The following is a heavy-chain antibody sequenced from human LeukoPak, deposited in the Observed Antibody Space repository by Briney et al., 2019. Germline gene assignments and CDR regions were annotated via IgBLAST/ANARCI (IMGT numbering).Heavy chain of an antibody. J-gene: IGHJ4*02. V-gene: IGHV3-9*01. Sequence: GGSLRLSCAASGFTFDDYAMHWVRQAPGKGLEWVSGISWNSGSIGYADSVKGRFTISRDNAKNSLYLQMNNLRAEDTALYYCAKDPDYDILTGYFDYWGQGTLVTVSS. CDR1: GFTFDDYA. CDR2: ISWNSGSI. D-gene: IGHD3-9*01. CDR3: AKDPDYDILTGYFDY.